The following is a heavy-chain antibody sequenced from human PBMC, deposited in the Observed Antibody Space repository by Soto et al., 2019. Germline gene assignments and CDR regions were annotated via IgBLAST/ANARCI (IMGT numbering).Heavy chain of an antibody. Sequence: GGSLRLSCAASGFTFNSYSMNWVRQAPGKGLEWVSYISSSSSTTYYADSVKGRFTISGDNAKNSLYLQMNSLRVEDTAVYYCARAYSSSSGRDAFDIWGQGTMVTVSS. J-gene: IGHJ3*02. CDR2: ISSSSSTT. D-gene: IGHD6-6*01. CDR1: GFTFNSYS. CDR3: ARAYSSSSGRDAFDI. V-gene: IGHV3-48*01.